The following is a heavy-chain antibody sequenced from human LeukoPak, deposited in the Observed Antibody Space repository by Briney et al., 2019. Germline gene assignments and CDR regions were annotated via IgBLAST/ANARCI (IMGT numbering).Heavy chain of an antibody. Sequence: SETLSLTCTVSGYSISSGYYWGWIRQPPGKGLEWIGGIYHSGSTYYNPSLKSRVTISVDTSKNQFSLKLSSVTAADTAVYYCARRIRAYCGGDCYRFGLDYWGQGTLVTVSS. CDR2: IYHSGST. J-gene: IGHJ4*02. CDR3: ARRIRAYCGGDCYRFGLDY. D-gene: IGHD2-21*02. CDR1: GYSISSGYY. V-gene: IGHV4-38-2*02.